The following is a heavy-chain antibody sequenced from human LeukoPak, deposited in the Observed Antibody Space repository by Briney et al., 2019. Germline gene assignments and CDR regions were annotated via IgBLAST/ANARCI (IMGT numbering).Heavy chain of an antibody. V-gene: IGHV1-69*06. CDR3: ARDYGDYAFDP. CDR2: IIPIFGTA. Sequence: SVKVSCKASGGTLSSYAISWVRQAPGQGLEWMGGIIPIFGTANYAQKFQGRVTITADKSTSTAYMELSSLRSEDTAVYYCARDYGDYAFDPWGQGTLVTVSS. D-gene: IGHD4-17*01. J-gene: IGHJ5*02. CDR1: GGTLSSYA.